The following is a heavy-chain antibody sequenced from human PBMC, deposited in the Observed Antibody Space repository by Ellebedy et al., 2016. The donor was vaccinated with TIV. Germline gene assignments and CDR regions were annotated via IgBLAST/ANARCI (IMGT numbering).Heavy chain of an antibody. CDR2: IYYSGST. J-gene: IGHJ3*02. V-gene: IGHV4-39*01. CDR3: ARSHVYSSGQNDAFDI. Sequence: SETLSLTCTVSGGSISSSSYYWGWIRQPPGKGLEWIGSIYYSGSTYYNPSLKSRVTISVDTSKNQFSLKLSSVTAADTAVYYCARSHVYSSGQNDAFDIWGQGTMVTVSS. CDR1: GGSISSSSYY. D-gene: IGHD6-19*01.